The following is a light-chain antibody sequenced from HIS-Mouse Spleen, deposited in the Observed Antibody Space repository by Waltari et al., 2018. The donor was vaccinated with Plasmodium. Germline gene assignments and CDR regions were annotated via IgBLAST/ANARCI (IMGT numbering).Light chain of an antibody. CDR3: SSYTSSSTLNYV. CDR1: SSDVGGYNY. J-gene: IGLJ1*01. CDR2: DVS. V-gene: IGLV2-14*03. Sequence: QSALTQPASVSGSPGQSITISCTGTSSDVGGYNYVSWYQQHPGKAPKLMIYDVSNRASGVSNRVSGSKSGHTASLTSSGLQAEDEADYYCSSYTSSSTLNYVFGTGTKVTVL.